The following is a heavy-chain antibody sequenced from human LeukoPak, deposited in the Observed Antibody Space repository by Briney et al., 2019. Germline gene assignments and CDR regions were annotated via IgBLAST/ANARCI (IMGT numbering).Heavy chain of an antibody. CDR3: ARDGAVAGGGNNWFDS. V-gene: IGHV4-38-2*02. J-gene: IGHJ5*01. CDR1: GYSISSGYY. D-gene: IGHD6-19*01. CDR2: IYHSGST. Sequence: PSETLSLTCTVSGYSISSGYYRAWIRQPPGKRLEWIATIYHSGSTYYNPSLKSRVTISVDTSKNQFSLTLSSVTAADTAVYYCARDGAVAGGGNNWFDSWGQGTLVTVSS.